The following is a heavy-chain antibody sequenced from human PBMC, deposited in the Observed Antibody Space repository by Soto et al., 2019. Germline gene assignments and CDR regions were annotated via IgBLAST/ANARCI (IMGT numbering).Heavy chain of an antibody. D-gene: IGHD5-18*01. CDR2: INPGDSDI. J-gene: IGHJ6*02. V-gene: IGHV5-51*01. CDR1: GYSFTTYW. Sequence: GESLKISCKASGYSFTTYWIAWVRQMPGKGLEWMGIINPGDSDIRYSPSFQGQVTISADNSISTAYLQWSSLKASDTAMYYCARHEQLYYHYGGMDVWGQGTAVTVSS. CDR3: ARHEQLYYHYGGMDV.